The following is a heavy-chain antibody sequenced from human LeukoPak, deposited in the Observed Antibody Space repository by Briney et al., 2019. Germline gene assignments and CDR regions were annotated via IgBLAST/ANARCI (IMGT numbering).Heavy chain of an antibody. Sequence: GASVKVSCKASGGTFSSYAISWVRQAPGQGLEWMGRIIPILGIANYAQKFQGRVTITADKSTSTAYMELSSLRSEDTAVYYCARGVGDGYNWDDAFDIWGQGTMVTVSS. V-gene: IGHV1-69*04. D-gene: IGHD5-24*01. CDR2: IIPILGIA. CDR3: ARGVGDGYNWDDAFDI. J-gene: IGHJ3*02. CDR1: GGTFSSYA.